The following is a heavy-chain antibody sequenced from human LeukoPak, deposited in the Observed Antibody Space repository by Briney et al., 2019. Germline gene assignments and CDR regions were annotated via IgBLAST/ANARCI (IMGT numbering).Heavy chain of an antibody. CDR3: AGKRGGYSGYDGPDYGMDV. V-gene: IGHV3-66*01. CDR1: GFTVSSNY. D-gene: IGHD5-12*01. J-gene: IGHJ6*02. Sequence: GGSLRLSCAASGFTVSSNYMSWVRQAPGKGLEWVSVIYSGGSTYYADSVKGRFTISRDNSKNTLYLQMNSLRAEDTAVYYCAGKRGGYSGYDGPDYGMDVWGQGTTVTVSS. CDR2: IYSGGST.